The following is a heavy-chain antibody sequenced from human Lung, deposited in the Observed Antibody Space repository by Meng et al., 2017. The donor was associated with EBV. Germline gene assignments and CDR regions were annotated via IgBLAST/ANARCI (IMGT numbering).Heavy chain of an antibody. V-gene: IGHV4-34*01. J-gene: IGHJ5*02. CDR1: GGCFSGYY. CDR3: AREGAVSLYYWFDP. D-gene: IGHD1-26*01. Sequence: VALLQWGAVLLKHSETLYITCAVYGGCFSGYYWGWIRQPPGKGLEWIGEINHSGSTNYNPSLKSRVTISVDTSKTQFSLKLSSVTAADTAVYYCAREGAVSLYYWFDPWGQGTLVTVSS. CDR2: INHSGST.